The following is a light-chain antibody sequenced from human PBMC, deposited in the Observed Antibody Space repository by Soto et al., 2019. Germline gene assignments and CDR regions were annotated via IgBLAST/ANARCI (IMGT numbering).Light chain of an antibody. CDR3: QRYSSVPPLT. Sequence: DIQMTQSPSSLSASVGDRVTITCRASQDISTYLAWYQQKQGKVPKLLIYAASTLQSGDPSRFSGSGSGTDFTLNISSLQPEDVATYFCQRYSSVPPLTFGGGTNVDIK. CDR2: AAS. V-gene: IGKV1-27*01. CDR1: QDISTY. J-gene: IGKJ4*01.